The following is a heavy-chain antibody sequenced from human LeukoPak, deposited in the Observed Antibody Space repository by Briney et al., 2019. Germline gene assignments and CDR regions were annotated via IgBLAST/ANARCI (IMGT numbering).Heavy chain of an antibody. D-gene: IGHD2-15*01. CDR2: ISSSGDST. CDR1: GFTFSSYA. CDR3: AKNGDRGAYCTGGTCYPYFYYYMDV. Sequence: GGSLRLSCAASGFTFSSYAMSWVRQAPGKGLEWVSIISSSGDSTYYADSVKGRFTISRDNSKNTLYLQMNSLRAEDTAIYYCAKNGDRGAYCTGGTCYPYFYYYMDVWGKGTTVTI. J-gene: IGHJ6*03. V-gene: IGHV3-23*01.